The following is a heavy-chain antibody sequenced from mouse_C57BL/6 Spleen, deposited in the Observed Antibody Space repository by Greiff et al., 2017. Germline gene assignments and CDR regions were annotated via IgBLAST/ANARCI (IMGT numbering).Heavy chain of an antibody. CDR3: VKSNYWYFDV. J-gene: IGHJ1*03. CDR1: GFSFNTYA. V-gene: IGHV10-1*01. CDR2: IRSKSNNYAT. Sequence: EVQLVESGGGLVQPKGSLKLSCAASGFSFNTYAMNWFRQAPGRGLEWVARIRSKSNNYATYYADSVKDRFTITRDDSESMLYLQMNNLKTEDTAMYYCVKSNYWYFDVWGTGTTVTVSS. D-gene: IGHD1-3*01.